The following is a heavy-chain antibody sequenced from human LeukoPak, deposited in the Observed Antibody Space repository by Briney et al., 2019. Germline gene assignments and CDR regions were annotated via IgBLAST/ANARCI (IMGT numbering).Heavy chain of an antibody. CDR2: TSSSSSSI. J-gene: IGHJ4*02. V-gene: IGHV3-21*01. D-gene: IGHD5-18*01. CDR1: GFTFSSYS. Sequence: GGSLRLSCAASGFTFSSYSMNWVRQAPGKGLEWVSSTSSSSSSIYYADSVKGRFTISRDNAKNSLYLQMNSLRAEDTAVYYCARASGDIVETATMGSYWGQGTLVTVSS. CDR3: ARASGDIVETATMGSY.